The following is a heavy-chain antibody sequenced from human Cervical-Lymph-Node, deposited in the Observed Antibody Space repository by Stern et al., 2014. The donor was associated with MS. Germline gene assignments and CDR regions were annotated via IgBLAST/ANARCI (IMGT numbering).Heavy chain of an antibody. CDR3: ARQRYFDY. J-gene: IGHJ4*02. CDR2: IFPGGSDI. Sequence: VQLVQSGPEVKRPGESLKISCQASGYTFTSYWIGCVRQMPGKGLEWIAIIFPGGSDIRYSPSFQGQVTISADKSSSTAYLQWNNLKASDTAIYYCARQRYFDYWGQGTLVTVSS. CDR1: GYTFTSYW. V-gene: IGHV5-51*01.